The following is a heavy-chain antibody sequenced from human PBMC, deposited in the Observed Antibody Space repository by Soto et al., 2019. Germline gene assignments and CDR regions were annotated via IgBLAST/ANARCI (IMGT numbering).Heavy chain of an antibody. Sequence: SETLSLTCTVSGGSISSSSYYWGCIRPPPGKWLEWIGSIYDSASTYYNPSLKRRVTISVDTSKNQFSLKLSSVTAADTAVYYCARRAAAGTIDYWGQGTLVTVSS. CDR3: ARRAAAGTIDY. J-gene: IGHJ4*02. CDR1: GGSISSSSYY. CDR2: IYDSAST. D-gene: IGHD6-13*01. V-gene: IGHV4-39*01.